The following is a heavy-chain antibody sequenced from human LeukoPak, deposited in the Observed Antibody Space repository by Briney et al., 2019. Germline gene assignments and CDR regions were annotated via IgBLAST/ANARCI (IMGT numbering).Heavy chain of an antibody. V-gene: IGHV3-21*01. CDR2: ISSSSSYI. CDR1: GFTFSSYS. Sequence: GGSLRRSCAASGFTFSSYSMNWVRQAPGKGLEWVSSISSSSSYIYYADSVKGRFTISRDNAKNSLYLQMNSLRAEDTAVYYCARDRLEGFPWSDPWGQGTLVTVSS. J-gene: IGHJ5*02. CDR3: ARDRLEGFPWSDP. D-gene: IGHD6-25*01.